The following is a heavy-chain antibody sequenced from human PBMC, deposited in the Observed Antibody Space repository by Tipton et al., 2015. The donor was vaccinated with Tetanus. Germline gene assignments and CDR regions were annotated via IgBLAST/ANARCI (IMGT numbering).Heavy chain of an antibody. J-gene: IGHJ3*02. CDR1: GGSISSYY. CDR3: ARGSNYYDSSGYYWDAFDI. Sequence: LRLSCTVSGGSISSYYWSWIRQPPGKGLEWIGYIYYSGSTNYNPSLKSRVTISVDTSKNQFSLKLSSVTAADTAVYYCARGSNYYDSSGYYWDAFDIWGQGTMVTVSS. CDR2: IYYSGST. V-gene: IGHV4-59*01. D-gene: IGHD3-22*01.